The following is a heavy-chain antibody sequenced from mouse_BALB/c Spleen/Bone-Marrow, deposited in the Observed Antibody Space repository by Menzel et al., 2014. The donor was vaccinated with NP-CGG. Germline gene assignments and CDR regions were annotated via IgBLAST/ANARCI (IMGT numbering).Heavy chain of an antibody. D-gene: IGHD2-1*01. V-gene: IGHV7-3*02. Sequence: EVHLVESGGGLVQPGGSLILSCATSGFTFTDHYMSWVRQPPGKALEWLGFIRNKANGYTTEYSASVKGRFTISRDNSQSILYLQMNTLRAEDSATYYCARDYGNYVRFAYWGQGTLVTVSA. CDR2: IRNKANGYTT. CDR3: ARDYGNYVRFAY. CDR1: GFTFTDHY. J-gene: IGHJ3*01.